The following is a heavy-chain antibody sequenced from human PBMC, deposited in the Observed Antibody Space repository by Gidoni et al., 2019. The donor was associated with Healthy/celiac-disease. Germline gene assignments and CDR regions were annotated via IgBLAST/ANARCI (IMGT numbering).Heavy chain of an antibody. D-gene: IGHD1-26*01. CDR3: ATEGRGLVDY. V-gene: IGHV3-7*01. Sequence: EVQLVESGGGLVQPGGSLSLSCAASGFSFSSYGMSWVRQAPGKGLEWVANIKQDGSEKYYVDSVKGRFTISRDNAKNSLYLQMNSLRAEDTAVYYCATEGRGLVDYWGQGTLVTVSS. CDR1: GFSFSSYG. J-gene: IGHJ4*02. CDR2: IKQDGSEK.